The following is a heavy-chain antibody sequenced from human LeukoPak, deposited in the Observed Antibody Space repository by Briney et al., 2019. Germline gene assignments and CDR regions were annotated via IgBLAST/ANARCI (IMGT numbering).Heavy chain of an antibody. CDR2: INNSGGST. D-gene: IGHD1-26*01. J-gene: IGHJ4*02. V-gene: IGHV3-23*01. Sequence: GGSLRLSCAASGFTLNNYAMSWVRQAPGKGLEWVSIINNSGGSTYYADSVKGRFTISRDLSKNTLYLQMNSLRAEDTALYYCARKYSWTNPFDYWGQGTLVTVSS. CDR1: GFTLNNYA. CDR3: ARKYSWTNPFDY.